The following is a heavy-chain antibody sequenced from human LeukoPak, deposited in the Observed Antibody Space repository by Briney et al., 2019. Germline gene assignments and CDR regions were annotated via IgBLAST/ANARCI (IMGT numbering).Heavy chain of an antibody. V-gene: IGHV4-59*01. CDR2: MDHTGST. Sequence: PSETLSLTCTVSDDSITIDYWTWMRRPPGKGVEGIVDMDHTGSTTYNPSLHTRVTISSDTSKNHYSLKLRSATAADTAVYFCARARVSSSTWYSTYYYYFYMDVWGKGTTVTVSS. J-gene: IGHJ6*03. D-gene: IGHD6-13*01. CDR1: DDSITIDY. CDR3: ARARVSSSTWYSTYYYYFYMDV.